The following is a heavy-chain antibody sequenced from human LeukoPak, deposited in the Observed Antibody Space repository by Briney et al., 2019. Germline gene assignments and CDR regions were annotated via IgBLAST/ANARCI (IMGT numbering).Heavy chain of an antibody. CDR1: GGSISSDNW. CDR2: IYYSGST. V-gene: IGHV4-4*02. Sequence: SETLSLTCAVSGGSISSDNWWSWVRQPPGKGLEWIGYIYYSGSTNYNPSLKSRVTISVDTSKNQFSLKLSSVTAADTAVYYCARWGRDSSGYLNLDYWGQGTLVTVSS. D-gene: IGHD3-22*01. J-gene: IGHJ4*02. CDR3: ARWGRDSSGYLNLDY.